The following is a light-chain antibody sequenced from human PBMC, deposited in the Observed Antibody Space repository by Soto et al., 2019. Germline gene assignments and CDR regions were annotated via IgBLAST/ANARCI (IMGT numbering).Light chain of an antibody. V-gene: IGKV3-15*01. CDR2: RAS. CDR1: HYIYSN. Sequence: EIVMTQSPATLSVSPGERATLSCTASHYIYSNVAWFQQRPGQAPRLLIYRASTRATGTPARFTGSGSGTEFTPTITSLQSEDFALYYCQQYHNLWTFGPGTKVDIK. CDR3: QQYHNLWT. J-gene: IGKJ1*01.